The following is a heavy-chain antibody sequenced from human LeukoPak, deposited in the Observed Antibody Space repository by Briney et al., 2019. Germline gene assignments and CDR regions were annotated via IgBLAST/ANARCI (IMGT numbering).Heavy chain of an antibody. D-gene: IGHD3-10*01. V-gene: IGHV4-39*07. CDR2: IYYSGNT. Sequence: PSETLSLTCTVSGDSISTSNSYWGWIRQPPGKGLEWIGSIYYSGNTYYNASLKSRVTISVDTSKNQFSLKLSSVTAADTAVYYCARVSGTPRGYFDYWGQGTLVTVSS. J-gene: IGHJ4*02. CDR3: ARVSGTPRGYFDY. CDR1: GDSISTSNSY.